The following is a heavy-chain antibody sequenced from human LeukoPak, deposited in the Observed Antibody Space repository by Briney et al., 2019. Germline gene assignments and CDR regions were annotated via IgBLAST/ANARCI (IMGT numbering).Heavy chain of an antibody. CDR3: ASSATGTRYFQH. CDR2: ISSSGSTI. D-gene: IGHD1-7*01. V-gene: IGHV3-11*01. Sequence: NPGGSLRLSCAASGFTLSDYYMSWVRQAPGKGLEWVSYISSSGSTIYYADAVKGRFTITRDNAKNSMYLQMNSPRAEDTAVYYCASSATGTRYFQHWGQGALVTVSS. J-gene: IGHJ1*01. CDR1: GFTLSDYY.